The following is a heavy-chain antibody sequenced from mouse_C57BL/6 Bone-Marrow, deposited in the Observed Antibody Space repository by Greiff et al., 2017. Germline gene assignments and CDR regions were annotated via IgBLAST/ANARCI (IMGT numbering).Heavy chain of an antibody. CDR2: ISSGGSYT. J-gene: IGHJ4*01. CDR1: GFTFSSYG. CDR3: ARPMDY. V-gene: IGHV5-6*01. Sequence: VQLKESGGDLVKPGGSLKLSCAASGFTFSSYGMSWVRQTPGKRLEWVATISSGGSYTYYPDSVKGRFTISRDNAKNTLHLQMSSLKSEDTAMYYCARPMDYWGQGTSVTVSS.